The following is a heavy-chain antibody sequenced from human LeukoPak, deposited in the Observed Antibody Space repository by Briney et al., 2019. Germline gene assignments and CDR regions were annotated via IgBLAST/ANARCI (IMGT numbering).Heavy chain of an antibody. CDR1: GFTFSSYG. J-gene: IGHJ4*02. CDR2: IWYDGSNK. Sequence: GGSLGLSCAASGFTFSSYGMHWVRQAPGKGLEWVAVIWYDGSNKYYADSVKGRFTISRDNSKNTLYLQMNSLRAEDTAVYYCARDDSSSAFDYWGQGTLVTVSS. CDR3: ARDDSSSAFDY. D-gene: IGHD6-6*01. V-gene: IGHV3-33*01.